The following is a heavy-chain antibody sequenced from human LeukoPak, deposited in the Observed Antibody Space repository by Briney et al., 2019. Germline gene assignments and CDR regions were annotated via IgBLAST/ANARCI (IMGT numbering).Heavy chain of an antibody. J-gene: IGHJ4*02. D-gene: IGHD2-15*01. CDR3: ARGRVNWWVVALDY. Sequence: PSETLSLTCAVYGGSFSGYYWSWIRQPPGKGLEWIGEINHSGSTNYNPSLKSRVTISVDTSKNQFSLKLSSVTAADTAVYYCARGRVNWWVVALDYWGQGTLVTVSS. CDR1: GGSFSGYY. V-gene: IGHV4-34*01. CDR2: INHSGST.